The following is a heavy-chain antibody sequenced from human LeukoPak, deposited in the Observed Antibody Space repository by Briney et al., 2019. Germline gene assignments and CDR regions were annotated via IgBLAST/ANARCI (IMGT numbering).Heavy chain of an antibody. CDR3: ARHTEWVWFGEPGIDY. CDR1: GGSISSYY. D-gene: IGHD3-10*01. Sequence: SETLSLTCTVSGGSISSYYWSWIRQPAGKGLEWIGRIYTSGSTNYNPSLKSRVTMSVDTSKNQFSLKLSSVTAADTAVYYCARHTEWVWFGEPGIDYWGQGTLVTVSS. J-gene: IGHJ4*02. CDR2: IYTSGST. V-gene: IGHV4-4*07.